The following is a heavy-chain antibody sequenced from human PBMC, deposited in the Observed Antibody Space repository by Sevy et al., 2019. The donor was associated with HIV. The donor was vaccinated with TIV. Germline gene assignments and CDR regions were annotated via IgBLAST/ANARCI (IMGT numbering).Heavy chain of an antibody. CDR3: ARSPPVVVVPGAPSWFDP. J-gene: IGHJ5*02. CDR1: DGSFSGYY. D-gene: IGHD2-2*01. CDR2: INESGIT. V-gene: IGHV4-34*01. Sequence: SETLSLTCAVHDGSFSGYYWNWIRQLPGKGLEWIGEINESGITYYNPSLKSRVTISVDTSKKQSSRKLNSVTAADTAVYFCARSPPVVVVPGAPSWFDPWGQGTLVTVSS.